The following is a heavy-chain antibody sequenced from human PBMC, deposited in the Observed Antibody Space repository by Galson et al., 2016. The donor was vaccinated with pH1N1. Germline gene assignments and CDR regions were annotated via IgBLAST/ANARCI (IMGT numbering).Heavy chain of an antibody. CDR1: GFTFSSSE. CDR3: ARRGESTTLVRDHFGY. D-gene: IGHD2/OR15-2a*01. V-gene: IGHV3-48*03. CDR2: ISSSGSNI. Sequence: SLRLSCAASGFTFSSSEMNWVRQAPGKGLEWVSYISSSGSNIHYADSVRGRFTISRDNAKRSLYLQMNSLTAEDTAVYYCARRGESTTLVRDHFGYWGQGTLVTVSS. J-gene: IGHJ4*02.